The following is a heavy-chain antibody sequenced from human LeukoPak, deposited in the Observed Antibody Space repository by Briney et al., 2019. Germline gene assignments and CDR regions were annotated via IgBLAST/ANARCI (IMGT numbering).Heavy chain of an antibody. CDR3: AELGITMIGGV. CDR1: GFTFMSYE. CDR2: ISGSGTTT. D-gene: IGHD3-10*02. Sequence: PGGSLRLSCAASGFTFMSYEMNWVRQTPRKGLEPVAFISGSGTTTSYAPSVQGRFSISRDNAKNLLFLQMNSLRAEDTAVYYCAELGITMIGGVWGKGTTVTISS. J-gene: IGHJ6*04. V-gene: IGHV3-48*03.